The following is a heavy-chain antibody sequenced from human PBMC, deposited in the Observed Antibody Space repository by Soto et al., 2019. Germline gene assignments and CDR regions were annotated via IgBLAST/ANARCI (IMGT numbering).Heavy chain of an antibody. J-gene: IGHJ6*02. D-gene: IGHD3-10*01. CDR2: ISGSGGST. CDR1: GFTFSSYA. Sequence: GGSLRLSCAASGFTFSSYAMSWVRQAPGKGLEWVSAISGSGGSTYYADSVKGRFTISRDNSKNTLYLQMNSLRAEDTAVYYCAKSDDGDYYYSYGMDVWGQGTTVTVSS. V-gene: IGHV3-23*01. CDR3: AKSDDGDYYYSYGMDV.